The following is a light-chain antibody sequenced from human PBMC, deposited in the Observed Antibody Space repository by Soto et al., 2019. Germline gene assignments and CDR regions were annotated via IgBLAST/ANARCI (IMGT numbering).Light chain of an antibody. Sequence: DVQMTQSPSTLSASVGDRVTITCRASQSIINWLAWYQQKPGNAPKLLIYDASSLESGVPSRFSGSGSGTEFTLIISSLQPDDFGTYYCQQYDNFSGTFGRGTKVEIK. CDR2: DAS. CDR1: QSIINW. CDR3: QQYDNFSGT. V-gene: IGKV1-5*01. J-gene: IGKJ1*01.